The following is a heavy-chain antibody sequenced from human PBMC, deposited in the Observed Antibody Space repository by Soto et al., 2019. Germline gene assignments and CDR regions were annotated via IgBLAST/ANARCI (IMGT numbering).Heavy chain of an antibody. CDR3: ARAIRSQYQLLGHKSNWFDP. J-gene: IGHJ5*02. CDR1: GGSISSGGYY. Sequence: PSETLSLTCTVSGGSISSGGYYWSWIRQHPGKGLEWIGYIYYSGSTYYNPSLKSRVTISVDTSKNQFSLKLSSVTAADTAVYYCARAIRSQYQLLGHKSNWFDPWGQGTLVTVSS. D-gene: IGHD2-2*01. CDR2: IYYSGST. V-gene: IGHV4-31*03.